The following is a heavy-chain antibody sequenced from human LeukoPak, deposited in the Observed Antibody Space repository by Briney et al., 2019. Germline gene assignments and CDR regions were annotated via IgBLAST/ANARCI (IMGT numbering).Heavy chain of an antibody. CDR2: IYYSGST. D-gene: IGHD5-18*01. V-gene: IGHV4-39*02. J-gene: IGHJ4*02. Sequence: PSETLSLTCTVSGGSISSSSYYWGWIRQPPGTGLEWIGSIYYSGSTYYNPSLKSRVTISVDTSKNQFSLKLSSVTAADTAVYYCAREIVGLVQLWKGPFDYWGQGTLVTVSS. CDR1: GGSISSSSYY. CDR3: AREIVGLVQLWKGPFDY.